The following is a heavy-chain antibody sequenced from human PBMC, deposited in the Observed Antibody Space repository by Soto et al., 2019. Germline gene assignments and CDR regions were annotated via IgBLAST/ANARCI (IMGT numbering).Heavy chain of an antibody. J-gene: IGHJ4*02. CDR3: ATGGRDGYNERADY. CDR2: FDPEDGET. D-gene: IGHD5-12*01. V-gene: IGHV1-24*01. Sequence: GASVKVSCKVSGYTLTELSMHWVRQAPGKGLEWMGGFDPEDGETIYAQKFQGRVTMTEDTSTDTAYMELSSLRSEDTAVYYCATGGRDGYNERADYWGQGTLVTVSS. CDR1: GYTLTELS.